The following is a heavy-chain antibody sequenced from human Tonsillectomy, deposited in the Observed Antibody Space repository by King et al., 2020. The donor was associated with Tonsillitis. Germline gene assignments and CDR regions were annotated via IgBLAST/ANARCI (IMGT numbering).Heavy chain of an antibody. CDR2: IYYSGST. CDR1: GGSISSSSYY. V-gene: IGHV4-39*01. Sequence: QLQESGPGLVKPSETLSLTCTVSGGSISSSSYYWGWIRQPPGKGLEWIGSIYYSGSTYYNPSLKSRVTISVDTSKNQFSLKLSSVTAADTAVYYCAGAPVLTGYSYGYWEFDYWGQGTLVTVSS. D-gene: IGHD5-18*01. CDR3: AGAPVLTGYSYGYWEFDY. J-gene: IGHJ4*02.